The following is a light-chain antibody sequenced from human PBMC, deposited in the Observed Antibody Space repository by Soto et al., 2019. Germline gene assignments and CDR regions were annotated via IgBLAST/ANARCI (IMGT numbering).Light chain of an antibody. J-gene: IGLJ1*01. CDR2: EVS. CDR1: SVDVGGYNY. V-gene: IGLV2-14*01. Sequence: QSALTQPASVSGSLGQSITISCTGTSVDVGGYNYVSWYQHHPGKAPRLLIFEVSNRPSGVSNRFSGSKSGNTASLTISGLQAEDEADYYCTSYTIKTTYVFGTGTKPPS. CDR3: TSYTIKTTYV.